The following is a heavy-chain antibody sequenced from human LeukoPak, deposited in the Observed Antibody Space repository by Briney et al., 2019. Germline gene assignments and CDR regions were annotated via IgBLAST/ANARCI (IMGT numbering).Heavy chain of an antibody. Sequence: PGGSLRLSCGASGFTLTDYNMHWVRQAPGKGLEYVAFIQYDGTTEYYADSVKGRSTMSRYRSKNMLYLQMNSLRREDTAVYYCARGAAVTVELWGQGTLVTVSS. J-gene: IGHJ4*02. CDR2: IQYDGTTE. V-gene: IGHV3-30*02. CDR3: ARGAAVTVEL. D-gene: IGHD6-19*01. CDR1: GFTLTDYN.